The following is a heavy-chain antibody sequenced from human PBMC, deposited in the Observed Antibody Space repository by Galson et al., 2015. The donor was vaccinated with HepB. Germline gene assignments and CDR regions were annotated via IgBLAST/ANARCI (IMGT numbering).Heavy chain of an antibody. Sequence: SVKVSCKASGGTFSSYAISWVRQAPGQGLEWMGGIIPIFGTANYAQKFQGRVTITADESTSTAYMELSSLRSEDTAVYYCARVAWGSDCSGGSCYSTYYYGMDVWGQGTTVTVSS. V-gene: IGHV1-69*13. J-gene: IGHJ6*02. CDR3: ARVAWGSDCSGGSCYSTYYYGMDV. CDR2: IIPIFGTA. D-gene: IGHD2-15*01. CDR1: GGTFSSYA.